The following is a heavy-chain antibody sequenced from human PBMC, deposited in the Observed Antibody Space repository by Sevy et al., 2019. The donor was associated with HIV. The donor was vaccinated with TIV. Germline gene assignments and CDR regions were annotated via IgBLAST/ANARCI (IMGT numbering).Heavy chain of an antibody. V-gene: IGHV3-23*01. CDR3: AKENRDGFQ. CDR1: GFIFSTYA. CDR2: IGGSGGST. Sequence: WGSLRLSCAGSGFIFSTYAMTWVRQAPGKGLEWVSSIGGSGGSTYYADSVKGRFTISRDNSNNMIDLEMNSLRAEDTAVYYCAKENRDGFQWGQGTLVTVSS. J-gene: IGHJ4*02. D-gene: IGHD2-2*03.